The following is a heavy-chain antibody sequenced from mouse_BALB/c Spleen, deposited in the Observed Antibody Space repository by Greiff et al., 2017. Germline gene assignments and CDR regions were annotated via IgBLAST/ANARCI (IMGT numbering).Heavy chain of an antibody. J-gene: IGHJ4*01. V-gene: IGHV2-9*02. CDR1: GFSLTSYG. CDR2: IWAGGST. CDR3: ARERNGNFDY. Sequence: VMLVESGPGLVAPSQSLSITCTVSGFSLTSYGVHWVRQPPGKGLEWLGVIWAGGSTNYNSALMSRLSISKDNSKSQVFLKMNSLQTDDTAMYYCARERNGNFDYWGQGTSVTVSS. D-gene: IGHD2-1*01.